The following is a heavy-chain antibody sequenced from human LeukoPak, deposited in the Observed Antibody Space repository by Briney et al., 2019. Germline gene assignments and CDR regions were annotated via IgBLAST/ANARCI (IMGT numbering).Heavy chain of an antibody. Sequence: PSETLSLTCTVSGGSISSGSYYWSWIRQPAGKGLEWIGRIYTSGSTNYNPSLKSRVTISVDTSKNQFSLKLSSVTAADTAVYYCAREFGVRGTDRYYYYYMDVWGKGTTVTISS. CDR3: AREFGVRGTDRYYYYYMDV. CDR2: IYTSGST. V-gene: IGHV4-61*02. J-gene: IGHJ6*03. CDR1: GGSISSGSYY. D-gene: IGHD3-10*01.